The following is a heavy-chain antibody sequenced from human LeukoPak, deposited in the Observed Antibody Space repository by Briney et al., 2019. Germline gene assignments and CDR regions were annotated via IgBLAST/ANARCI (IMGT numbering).Heavy chain of an antibody. D-gene: IGHD2-2*01. V-gene: IGHV1-2*06. CDR3: ARTDIVVVPAAIPYYFDY. J-gene: IGHJ4*02. CDR1: GYTFTGYY. Sequence: ASVKVSCKASGYTFTGYYMHWVRQAPGQGLEWMGRINPNSGGTNYAQKFQGRVTMTRDTSISTAYMELSRLRSDDTAVYYCARTDIVVVPAAIPYYFDYWGQGTLVTVSS. CDR2: INPNSGGT.